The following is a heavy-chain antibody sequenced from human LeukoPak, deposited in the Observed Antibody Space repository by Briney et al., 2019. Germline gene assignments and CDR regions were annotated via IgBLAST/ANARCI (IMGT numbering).Heavy chain of an antibody. V-gene: IGHV1-2*02. J-gene: IGHJ4*02. CDR2: INPNSGGT. Sequence: ASVKVSCKASGYTFTGYCMHWVRQAPGQGLEWMGWINPNSGGTDYAQKFQGRVTMTRDTSISTAYMELSRLRSDDTAVYYCARVEYYYDSSGHFDYWGQGTLVTVSS. CDR1: GYTFTGYC. D-gene: IGHD3-22*01. CDR3: ARVEYYYDSSGHFDY.